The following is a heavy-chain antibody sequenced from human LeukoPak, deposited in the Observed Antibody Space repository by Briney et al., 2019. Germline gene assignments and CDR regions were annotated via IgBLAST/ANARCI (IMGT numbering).Heavy chain of an antibody. J-gene: IGHJ3*02. CDR2: IYSGGST. V-gene: IGHV3-53*01. Sequence: PGGSLRLSCAASGFTVSSNYMSWVRQAPGKGLERVSVIYSGGSTYYADSVKGRFTISRDNSKNTLYLQMNSLRAEDTAVYYCASEGDGYPGGAFDIWGQGTMVTVSS. CDR3: ASEGDGYPGGAFDI. D-gene: IGHD5-24*01. CDR1: GFTVSSNY.